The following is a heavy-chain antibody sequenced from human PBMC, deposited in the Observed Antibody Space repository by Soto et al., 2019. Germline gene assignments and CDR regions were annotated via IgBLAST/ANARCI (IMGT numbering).Heavy chain of an antibody. V-gene: IGHV1-69*06. CDR3: ARVLHPPYGSGWRILYWYIDL. J-gene: IGHJ2*01. CDR1: GGTFNSYA. Sequence: QVQLVQSGDEVKKPGSSVKVSCKASGGTFNSYALTWVRQAPGHGLEWMGGIIPIFRSTNYAQKVQGRVTITANRSTSTGYMELTSLRSDDTAVYDCARVLHPPYGSGWRILYWYIDLWGRGTLVTVSS. CDR2: IIPIFRST. D-gene: IGHD6-19*01.